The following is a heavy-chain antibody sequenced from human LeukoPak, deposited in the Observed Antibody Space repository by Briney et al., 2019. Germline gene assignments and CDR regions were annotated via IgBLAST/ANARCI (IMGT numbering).Heavy chain of an antibody. Sequence: ASVKVSCKASGYTFTSYDINWVRQATGQGLEWMGWMNPNSGNTRYAQKVQGRITTTRDTSISTAYMELSSLRSEDTAVYYCARDQKDRPFLCGGDCYDYYYGMDVWGQGTTVTVSS. J-gene: IGHJ6*02. V-gene: IGHV1-8*02. D-gene: IGHD2-21*02. CDR2: MNPNSGNT. CDR3: ARDQKDRPFLCGGDCYDYYYGMDV. CDR1: GYTFTSYD.